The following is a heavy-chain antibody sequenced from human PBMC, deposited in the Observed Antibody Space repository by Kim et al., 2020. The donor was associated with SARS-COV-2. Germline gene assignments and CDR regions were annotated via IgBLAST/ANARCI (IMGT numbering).Heavy chain of an antibody. D-gene: IGHD3-10*01. J-gene: IGHJ5*02. CDR2: IYHSGST. Sequence: SETLSLTCAVSGGSISSSNWWSWVRQPPGKGLEWIGEIYHSGSTNYNPSLKSRVTISVDKSKNQFSLKLSSVTAADTAVYYCARDGSGSYYNGNWFDPWGQGTLVTVSS. CDR3: ARDGSGSYYNGNWFDP. CDR1: GGSISSSNW. V-gene: IGHV4-4*02.